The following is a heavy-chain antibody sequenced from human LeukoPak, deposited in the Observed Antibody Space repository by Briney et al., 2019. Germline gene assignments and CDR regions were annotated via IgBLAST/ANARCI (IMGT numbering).Heavy chain of an antibody. CDR1: GYSFTNYW. CDR3: ARPLPGASGTYDAFFDS. D-gene: IGHD3-10*01. Sequence: GESLKISCTGSGYSFTNYWIGWMRQMPGKGLEWMGIIYPDDSDTRYNPSFQGQVTISADKSISAAYLQWSSLKASDTAMYYCARPLPGASGTYDAFFDSWGQGTLVTGSS. CDR2: IYPDDSDT. V-gene: IGHV5-51*01. J-gene: IGHJ4*02.